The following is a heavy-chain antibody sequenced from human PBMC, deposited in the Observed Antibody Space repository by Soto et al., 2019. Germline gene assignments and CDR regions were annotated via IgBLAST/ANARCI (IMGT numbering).Heavy chain of an antibody. CDR2: ISGSDGKT. J-gene: IGHJ4*02. CDR1: VFSFGSYA. Sequence: QSGWSLRLSCAASVFSFGSYALSWVRQAPGKGLEWVSTISGSDGKTFYADSVKGRFSISRDASQSTLYLQMNSLRADDTAMYYCARWSYLDYWGQGTRVTVSS. V-gene: IGHV3-23*01. CDR3: ARWSYLDY. D-gene: IGHD3-3*01.